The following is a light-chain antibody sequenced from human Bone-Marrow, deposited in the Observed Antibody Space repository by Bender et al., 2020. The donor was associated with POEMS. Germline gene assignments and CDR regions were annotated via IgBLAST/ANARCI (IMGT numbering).Light chain of an antibody. J-gene: IGLJ3*02. CDR1: SSNTGSGYD. CDR2: GYN. Sequence: QSVLTQPPSVSGAPGQRVSISCTGSSSNTGSGYDINWYQQLPGTAPKLLIYGYNNRPSGVPDRFSGSKSGTSASLAITGLQAEDEGDYYCQSYDNSLGGWVFGGGTKLTVL. CDR3: QSYDNSLGGWV. V-gene: IGLV1-40*01.